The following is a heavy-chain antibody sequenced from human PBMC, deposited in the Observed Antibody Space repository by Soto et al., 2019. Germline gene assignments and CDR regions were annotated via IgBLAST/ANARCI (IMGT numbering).Heavy chain of an antibody. J-gene: IGHJ4*02. CDR1: GGSISSYY. Sequence: SETLSLTCTVSGGSISSYYWSWIRQPPGKGLEWIGYIYYSGSTNYNPSLKNRVTISVDTSKNQFSLKLSSVTAADTAVYYCARASGELPDYWGQGTLVTVSS. D-gene: IGHD1-26*01. CDR3: ARASGELPDY. CDR2: IYYSGST. V-gene: IGHV4-59*01.